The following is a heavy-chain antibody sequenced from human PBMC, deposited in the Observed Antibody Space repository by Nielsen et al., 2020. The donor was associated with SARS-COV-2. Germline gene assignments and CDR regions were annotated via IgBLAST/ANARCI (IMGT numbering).Heavy chain of an antibody. CDR3: ARHLNYYGSGSFPIGYYYMDV. V-gene: IGHV5-10-1*01. Sequence: VRQMPGKGLEWMGRIDPSDSFSKYSPSFQGHVTLSVDKSIGTAYLHWSSLKASDTAMYYCARHLNYYGSGSFPIGYYYMDVWGKGTTVTVSS. J-gene: IGHJ6*03. CDR2: IDPSDSFS. D-gene: IGHD3-10*01.